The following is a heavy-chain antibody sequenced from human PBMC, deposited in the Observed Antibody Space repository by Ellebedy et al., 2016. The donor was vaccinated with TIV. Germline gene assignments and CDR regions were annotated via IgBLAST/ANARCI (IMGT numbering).Heavy chain of an antibody. CDR3: ARLYGDYGEDYYYGMDV. CDR2: MNPNSGNT. Sequence: ASVKVSXXASGYTFTSYDINWVRQATGQGLEWMGWMNPNSGNTGYAQKFQGRVTMTRNTSISTAYMELSSLRSEDTAVYYCARLYGDYGEDYYYGMDVWGQGTTVTVSS. V-gene: IGHV1-8*01. CDR1: GYTFTSYD. D-gene: IGHD4-17*01. J-gene: IGHJ6*02.